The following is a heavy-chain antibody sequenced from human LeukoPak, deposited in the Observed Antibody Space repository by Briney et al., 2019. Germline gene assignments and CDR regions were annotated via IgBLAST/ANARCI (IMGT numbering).Heavy chain of an antibody. J-gene: IGHJ3*02. CDR1: GFTFSSYA. CDR2: ISYDGSNK. Sequence: GGSLGLSCAASGFTFSSYAMHWVRQAPGKGLEWVAVISYDGSNKYYADSVKGRFTISRDNSKNTLYLQMNSLRAEDTAVYYCATQDWEPHDAFDIWGQGTMVTVSS. D-gene: IGHD1-26*01. CDR3: ATQDWEPHDAFDI. V-gene: IGHV3-30*04.